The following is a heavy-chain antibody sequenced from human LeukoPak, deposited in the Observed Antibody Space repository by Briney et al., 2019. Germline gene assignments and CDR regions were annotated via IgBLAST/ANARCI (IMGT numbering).Heavy chain of an antibody. V-gene: IGHV3-13*04. CDR2: IGTAGDT. CDR1: GFTFSSYD. D-gene: IGHD1-1*01. Sequence: PGGSLRLSCAASGFTFSSYDMHWVRHATGKGLEWVSAIGTAGDTYYPGSVKGRFTISRENAKNSLYLQMNSLRAGDTAVYYCARSGSFYHPWAPDYYGMDVWGQGTTVTVSS. J-gene: IGHJ6*02. CDR3: ARSGSFYHPWAPDYYGMDV.